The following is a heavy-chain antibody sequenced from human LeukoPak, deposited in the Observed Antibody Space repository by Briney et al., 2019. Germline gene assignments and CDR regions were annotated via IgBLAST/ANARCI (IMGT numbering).Heavy chain of an antibody. Sequence: SETLSLTCTVSGGSISNYYWSWIRQPPGKGLEWIGYIYYSGSTNYNPSLKSRVTISVDTSKNQFSLKLSSVTAADTAVYYCAASIAVAGTPFDYWGQGTLVTVSS. V-gene: IGHV4-59*01. CDR3: AASIAVAGTPFDY. CDR1: GGSISNYY. J-gene: IGHJ4*02. D-gene: IGHD6-19*01. CDR2: IYYSGST.